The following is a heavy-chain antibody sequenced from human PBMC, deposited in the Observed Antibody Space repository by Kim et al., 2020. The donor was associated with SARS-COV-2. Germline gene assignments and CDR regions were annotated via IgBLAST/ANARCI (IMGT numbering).Heavy chain of an antibody. J-gene: IGHJ6*02. D-gene: IGHD2-15*01. CDR2: ISYDGSNK. CDR3: ARDHLRRGYCSGGSCYSTGMDV. V-gene: IGHV3-30-3*01. CDR1: GFTFSSYA. Sequence: GGSLRLSCAASGFTFSSYAMHWVRQAPGKGLEWVAVISYDGSNKYYADSVKGRFTISRDNSKNTLYLQMNSLRAEDTAVYYCARDHLRRGYCSGGSCYSTGMDVWGQGTTVTVSS.